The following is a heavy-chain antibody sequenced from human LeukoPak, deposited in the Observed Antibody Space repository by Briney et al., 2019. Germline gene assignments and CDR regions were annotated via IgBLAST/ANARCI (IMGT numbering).Heavy chain of an antibody. CDR3: ANSLRLIFVDY. CDR2: IGTAGDT. D-gene: IGHD3-3*01. V-gene: IGHV3-13*01. Sequence: GGSLRLSCAASGFTFSSYDMHWVRQATGKGLEWVSAIGTAGDTYYPGSVKGRFTISRENAKNSLYLQMNSLRAGDTAVYYRANSLRLIFVDYWGQGTLVTVSS. CDR1: GFTFSSYD. J-gene: IGHJ4*02.